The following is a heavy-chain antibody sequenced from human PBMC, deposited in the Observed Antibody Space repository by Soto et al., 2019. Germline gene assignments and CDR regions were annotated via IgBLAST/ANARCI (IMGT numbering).Heavy chain of an antibody. V-gene: IGHV3-30-3*01. J-gene: IGHJ6*04. CDR1: GFTFSSYA. Sequence: PGGSLRLSCAASGFTFSSYAMHWVRQAPGKGLEWVAVISYDGSNKYHADSVKGRFTISRDNSKNTLYLQMNSLRAEDTAVYYCARDSWGMDVWGKGTTVTVSS. CDR2: ISYDGSNK. CDR3: ARDSWGMDV.